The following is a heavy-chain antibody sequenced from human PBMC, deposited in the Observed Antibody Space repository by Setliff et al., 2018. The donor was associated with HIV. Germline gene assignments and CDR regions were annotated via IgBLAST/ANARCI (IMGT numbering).Heavy chain of an antibody. V-gene: IGHV1-18*01. D-gene: IGHD3-22*01. CDR2: ISAYNGNT. CDR3: TLSSPYYDSLDY. J-gene: IGHJ4*02. Sequence: GASVKVSCKASGYTFIRYGISWVRQAPGQGLEWMGWISAYNGNTNYIEKLQGRVTMATDTSTRTAYMELNSLKTEDTAVYYCTLSSPYYDSLDYWGQGTLVTVSS. CDR1: GYTFIRYG.